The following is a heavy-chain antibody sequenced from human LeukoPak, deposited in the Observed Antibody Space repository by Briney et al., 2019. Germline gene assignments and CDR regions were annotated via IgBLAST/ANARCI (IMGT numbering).Heavy chain of an antibody. CDR1: GFTFSNSW. Sequence: GGSLRLSCAASGFTFSNSWMSWVRQAPGKGLEWVANIKQDGSDKYYVESVKGRFTISRDNVKDSLYLQMNSLRAEDTAVYYCAKGEGSSSWFDYWGQGTLVTVSS. J-gene: IGHJ4*02. CDR2: IKQDGSDK. CDR3: AKGEGSSSWFDY. V-gene: IGHV3-7*05. D-gene: IGHD6-13*01.